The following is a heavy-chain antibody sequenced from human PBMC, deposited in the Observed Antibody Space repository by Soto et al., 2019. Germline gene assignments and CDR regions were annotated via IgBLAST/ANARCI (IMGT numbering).Heavy chain of an antibody. Sequence: EVQMLESGGGLVQPGGSLRLSCAVSGFTFSNYAMSWVRQAPGKGLEWVSAISGGGSTYYADSVKGRFAISRDNSKNTLYLRMSSLRAEDTAVYYCAKIPSSGWYWGDYWGQGTLVTVSS. CDR1: GFTFSNYA. V-gene: IGHV3-23*01. CDR3: AKIPSSGWYWGDY. J-gene: IGHJ4*02. CDR2: ISGGGST. D-gene: IGHD6-19*01.